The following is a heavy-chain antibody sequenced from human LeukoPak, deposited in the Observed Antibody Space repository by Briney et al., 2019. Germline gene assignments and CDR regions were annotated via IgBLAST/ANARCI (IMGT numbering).Heavy chain of an antibody. CDR3: AKYYSTSGSSGGRVFDY. CDR1: RFTSRSYP. J-gene: IGHJ4*02. Sequence: RGSLRLSCAPSRFTSRSYPMTWVRHAPEEGLEWVSPICSNAGDTHYADSVKGRFTISRDNSKNSLYMQMNSLRAEDTAVYYCAKYYSTSGSSGGRVFDYWGQGTLVSVSS. CDR2: ICSNAGDT. D-gene: IGHD3-10*01. V-gene: IGHV3-23*01.